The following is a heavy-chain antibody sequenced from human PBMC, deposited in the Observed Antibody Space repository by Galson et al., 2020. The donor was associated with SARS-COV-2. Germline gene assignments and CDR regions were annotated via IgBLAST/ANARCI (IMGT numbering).Heavy chain of an antibody. J-gene: IGHJ4*02. D-gene: IGHD2-8*01. CDR1: GSSFTRYW. Sequence: KIGETRKLSCQGPGSSFTRYWIGWVRKMPGKGLTWMGIIDPGESDTRYNPSFQGQVTIPADKSISTAYLQWSSLKASDTAMYYCARHWSDCTNGVCYSESLIYFDSWGQGTLVTVSS. CDR3: ARHWSDCTNGVCYSESLIYFDS. V-gene: IGHV5-51*01. CDR2: IDPGESDT.